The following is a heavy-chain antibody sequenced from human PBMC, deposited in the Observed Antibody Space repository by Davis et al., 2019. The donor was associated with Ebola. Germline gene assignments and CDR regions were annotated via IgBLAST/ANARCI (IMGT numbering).Heavy chain of an antibody. CDR3: ARADKARNTIFGAGPYFDY. CDR2: IYYSGSP. V-gene: IGHV4-30-4*08. Sequence: SETLSLTCAVYGGSFSGYYWSWIRQHPGKGLEWIGHIYYSGSPYYNPSLKSRVTISVDTSKNQFSLRLSSVTAADTAVYYCARADKARNTIFGAGPYFDYWGQGTLVTVSS. CDR1: GGSFSGYY. J-gene: IGHJ4*02. D-gene: IGHD3-3*01.